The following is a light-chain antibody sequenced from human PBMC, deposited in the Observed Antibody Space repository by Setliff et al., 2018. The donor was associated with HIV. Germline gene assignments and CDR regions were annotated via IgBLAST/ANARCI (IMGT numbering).Light chain of an antibody. CDR3: AAWDASLNGVV. J-gene: IGLJ2*01. CDR2: SDN. V-gene: IGLV1-44*01. Sequence: QSVLTQPPSASGTPGQRVTISCSGSRSNIGDNIVSWYQQLPGTAPKLLIYSDNQRPSGVPDRFAGSKSGTSASLAISGLQSQDEAEYYCAAWDASLNGVVFGGGTKVTVL. CDR1: RSNIGDNI.